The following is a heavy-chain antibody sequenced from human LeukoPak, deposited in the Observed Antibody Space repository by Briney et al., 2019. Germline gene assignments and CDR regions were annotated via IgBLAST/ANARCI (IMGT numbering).Heavy chain of an antibody. CDR2: INPNSGGT. CDR3: ACLWCRLTLLGY. J-gene: IGHJ4*02. D-gene: IGHD2-21*01. Sequence: GASWKSSGRPFGYPLTGYFMHGLGRPPGQGLEGWGWINPNSGGTNYAQKFQGRVTMTRDTSISTAYMELSRLRSDDTAVYYCACLWCRLTLLGYWGQGTLVTVSS. CDR1: GYPLTGYF. V-gene: IGHV1-2*02.